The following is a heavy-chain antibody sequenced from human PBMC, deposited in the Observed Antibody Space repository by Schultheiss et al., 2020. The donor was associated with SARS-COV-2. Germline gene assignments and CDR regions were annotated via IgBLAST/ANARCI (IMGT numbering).Heavy chain of an antibody. J-gene: IGHJ5*02. Sequence: SETLSLTCTVYGGSFSGYYWSWIRQPPGKGLEWIGEINHSGSTNYNPSLKSRVTISVDTSKNQFSLKLSSVTAADTAVYYCARGPAVAGFDPWGQGTLVTVSS. CDR2: INHSGST. CDR1: GGSFSGYY. V-gene: IGHV4-34*01. CDR3: ARGPAVAGFDP. D-gene: IGHD6-19*01.